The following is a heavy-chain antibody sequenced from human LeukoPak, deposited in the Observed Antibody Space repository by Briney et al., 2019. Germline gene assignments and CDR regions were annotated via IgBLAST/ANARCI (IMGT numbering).Heavy chain of an antibody. Sequence: PSQTLSLTCTVSGGSISSGDYYWSWLRQPPGKGLEWIGYIYYSGSTYYNPSLKSRVTISVDTSKNQFSLKLSSVTAADTAVYYCATTTLPYYYYGMDVWGQGTTVTVSS. D-gene: IGHD1-26*01. CDR3: ATTTLPYYYYGMDV. CDR1: GGSISSGDYY. J-gene: IGHJ6*02. CDR2: IYYSGST. V-gene: IGHV4-30-4*01.